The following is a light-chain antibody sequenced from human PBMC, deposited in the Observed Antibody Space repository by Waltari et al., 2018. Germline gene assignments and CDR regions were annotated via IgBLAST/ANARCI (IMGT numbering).Light chain of an antibody. CDR1: QSVGKY. CDR3: QKYVSLPAT. J-gene: IGKJ1*01. Sequence: EIVLTQSPGILSLSPGERATLSCRASQSVGKYLAWYQQKPGQAPRLLIYDASSRASGIPDRFSGRGSGTDFSLTISRLEPEDFAVYYCQKYVSLPATFGQGTRVEVK. V-gene: IGKV3-20*01. CDR2: DAS.